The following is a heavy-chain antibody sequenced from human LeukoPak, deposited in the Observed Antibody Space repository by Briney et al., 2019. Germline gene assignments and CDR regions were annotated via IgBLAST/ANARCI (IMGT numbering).Heavy chain of an antibody. CDR2: IIPIFGTA. CDR3: AHYYDSSGFQH. CDR1: GGTFSSYA. J-gene: IGHJ1*01. Sequence: SVKVSCKASGGTFSSYAISWVRQAPGQGLEWMGGIIPIFGTADYALKFQGRVTITADESTSTAYMELSSLRSEDTAVYYCAHYYDSSGFQHWGQGTLVTVSS. V-gene: IGHV1-69*13. D-gene: IGHD3-22*01.